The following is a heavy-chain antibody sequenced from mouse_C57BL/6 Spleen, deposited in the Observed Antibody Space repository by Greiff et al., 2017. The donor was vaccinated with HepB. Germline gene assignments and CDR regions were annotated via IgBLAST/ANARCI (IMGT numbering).Heavy chain of an antibody. V-gene: IGHV1-55*01. CDR2: IYPGSGST. D-gene: IGHD2-3*01. CDR1: GYTFTSYW. J-gene: IGHJ2*01. Sequence: QVQLQQPGAELVKPGASVKMSCKASGYTFTSYWITWVKQRPGQGLEWIGDIYPGSGSTNYNEKFKSKATLTVDPSSSTAYMQLSSLTSEDSAVYYCAKSPGDGYYRRYFDYWGQGTTLTVSS. CDR3: AKSPGDGYYRRYFDY.